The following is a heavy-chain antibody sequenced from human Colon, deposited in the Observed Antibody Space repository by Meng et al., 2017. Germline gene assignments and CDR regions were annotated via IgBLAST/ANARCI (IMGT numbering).Heavy chain of an antibody. CDR1: GGSISSGDYY. V-gene: IGHV4-61*03. D-gene: IGHD4-17*01. CDR3: ARVNGDFDEAWFDP. J-gene: IGHJ5*02. Sequence: QVQLQESGPGLVQPSQTLSLTCTVSGGSISSGDYYWSWIRQSPGKGLEWIGYIYYTGNTNYNPSLASRVSMSLDTSKNHFSLHLTSVTAADTAIYYCARVNGDFDEAWFDPWGQGTLVTVSS. CDR2: IYYTGNT.